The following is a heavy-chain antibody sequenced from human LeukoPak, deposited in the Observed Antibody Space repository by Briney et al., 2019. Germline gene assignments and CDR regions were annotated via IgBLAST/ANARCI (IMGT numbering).Heavy chain of an antibody. V-gene: IGHV3-30-3*01. CDR1: GFTFSSYA. CDR3: ARDPAGMTVSGVAEYNYGMDV. J-gene: IGHJ6*02. D-gene: IGHD3-3*01. Sequence: GGSLRLSCAASGFTFSSYATHWVRQAPGKGLEWVAVISNDGSNSYYADSVKGRFTISRDNAKNSVSLQMNSLTVEDTAVYYCARDPAGMTVSGVAEYNYGMDVWGQGTTVTVSS. CDR2: ISNDGSNS.